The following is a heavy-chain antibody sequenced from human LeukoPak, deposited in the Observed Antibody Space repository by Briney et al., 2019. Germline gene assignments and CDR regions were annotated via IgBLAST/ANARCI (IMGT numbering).Heavy chain of an antibody. J-gene: IGHJ4*02. CDR3: AKGREVDYYDSSGYHYDY. CDR2: ISGSGGST. Sequence: GGSLRLSCAASGFTFSSYAMSWVRQAPGKGLEWVSAISGSGGSTYYADSVKGRFTISRDNSKNTLYLQMNSLRAEDTAVYYCAKGREVDYYDSSGYHYDYWGQGTLVTVSS. CDR1: GFTFSSYA. V-gene: IGHV3-23*01. D-gene: IGHD3-22*01.